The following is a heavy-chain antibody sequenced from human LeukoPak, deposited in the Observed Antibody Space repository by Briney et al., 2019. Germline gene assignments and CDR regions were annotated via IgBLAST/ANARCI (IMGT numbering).Heavy chain of an antibody. CDR3: ARVSLTVGFDY. CDR2: IKQDGSEK. J-gene: IGHJ4*02. CDR1: GFTVSSYY. D-gene: IGHD4-23*01. Sequence: GGSLRLSCAASGFTVSSYYMSWVRQAPGKGLEWVANIKQDGSEKYYVDSVKGRFTISRDNAKNSLYLQMNSLRAEDTAVYYCARVSLTVGFDYWGQGTLVTVSS. V-gene: IGHV3-7*01.